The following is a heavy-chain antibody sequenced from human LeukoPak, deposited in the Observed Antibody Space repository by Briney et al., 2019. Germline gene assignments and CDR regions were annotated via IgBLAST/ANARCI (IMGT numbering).Heavy chain of an antibody. CDR3: ATGYSSSWPLDY. Sequence: SETLSLTCTVSGGSISSYYWSWIRQPPGKGLEWIGYIYYSGSTNYNPSLKSRVTISVDTSKNQFSLKLSSVTAADTAVYYCATGYSSSWPLDYWGQGTLVTVSS. CDR1: GGSISSYY. CDR2: IYYSGST. D-gene: IGHD6-13*01. J-gene: IGHJ4*02. V-gene: IGHV4-59*01.